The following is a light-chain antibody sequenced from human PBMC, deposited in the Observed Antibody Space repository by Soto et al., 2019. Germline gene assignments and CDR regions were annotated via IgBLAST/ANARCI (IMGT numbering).Light chain of an antibody. Sequence: QSVLTQPPSVSGAPGQRVTISCTGNSSNIGSPFDVHWYQHLPGTAPRLLIYANNNRPSGVPDRFSGSKSGTSASLAITGLQGDDEADYYCAAWDDSLSGRVFGGGTKLTVL. J-gene: IGLJ2*01. CDR3: AAWDDSLSGRV. CDR2: ANN. CDR1: SSNIGSPFD. V-gene: IGLV1-40*01.